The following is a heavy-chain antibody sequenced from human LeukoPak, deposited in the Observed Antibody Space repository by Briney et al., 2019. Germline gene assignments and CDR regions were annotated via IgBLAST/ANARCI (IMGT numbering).Heavy chain of an antibody. CDR1: GFTFSSYA. CDR2: ISGSGGST. V-gene: IGHV3-23*01. J-gene: IGHJ4*02. Sequence: GGPLRLSCAASGFTFSSYAMSWVRQAPGKGLEWVSAISGSGGSTYYADSVKGRFTISRDNSKNTLYLQMNSLRAEDTAVYYCAKDQERITMIVVVTAFDYWGQGTLVTVSS. D-gene: IGHD3-22*01. CDR3: AKDQERITMIVVVTAFDY.